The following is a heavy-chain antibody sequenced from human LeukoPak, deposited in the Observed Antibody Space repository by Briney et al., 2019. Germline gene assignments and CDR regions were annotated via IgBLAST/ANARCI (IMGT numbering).Heavy chain of an antibody. CDR2: KNPNSGRT. CDR1: GYTFTSYD. V-gene: IGHV1-8*01. CDR3: ARGPVSSHGMDV. Sequence: ASLRVSCKASGYTFTSYDINWVRQATGQGLEWMGFKNPNSGRTGFAQKLQGRFTMTTDTSISTAYMELSSLTSEDTAVYYCARGPVSSHGMDVWGQGTTVTVSS. J-gene: IGHJ6*02.